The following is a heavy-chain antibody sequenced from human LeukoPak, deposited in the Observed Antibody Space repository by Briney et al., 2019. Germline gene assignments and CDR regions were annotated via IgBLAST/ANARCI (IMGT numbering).Heavy chain of an antibody. CDR1: GFTFSDAW. D-gene: IGHD3-22*01. J-gene: IGHJ4*02. CDR3: TSEYYYDSSGYH. V-gene: IGHV3-15*07. CDR2: IKSKTDGGTT. Sequence: GTLRLSCAASGFTFSDAWMNWVRQAPGKGLEWDGRIKSKTDGGTTDYAAPVKGRFTISRDDSKNTLYLQMNSLKTEDTAVYYCTSEYYYDSSGYHWGQGTLVTVSS.